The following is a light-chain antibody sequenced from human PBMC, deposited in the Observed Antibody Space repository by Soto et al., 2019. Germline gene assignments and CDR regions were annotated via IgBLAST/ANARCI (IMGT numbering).Light chain of an antibody. Sequence: DIQMTQSPSTLSASVGDRVTITCRASQSISRWVAWYQQKPGKAPKVLIWDASSLQRGVPSRFSGSGSGTEFTLTISSLQPDDFATYYCQQYSGYSTWTFGQGTKVEIK. J-gene: IGKJ1*01. CDR2: DAS. CDR1: QSISRW. CDR3: QQYSGYSTWT. V-gene: IGKV1-5*01.